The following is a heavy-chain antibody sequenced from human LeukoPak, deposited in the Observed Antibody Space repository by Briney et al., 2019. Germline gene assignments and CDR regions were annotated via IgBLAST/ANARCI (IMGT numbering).Heavy chain of an antibody. V-gene: IGHV1-24*01. CDR3: ARAPYYYGSGSYYMSYYFDY. J-gene: IGHJ4*02. D-gene: IGHD3-10*01. Sequence: ASVKVSCKVSRYTLTELSMHWVRQAPGKGLEWMGGFDPEDGETIYAQKFQGRVTMTEDTSTDTAYMELSSLRSEDTAVYYCARAPYYYGSGSYYMSYYFDYWGQGTLVTVSS. CDR2: FDPEDGET. CDR1: RYTLTELS.